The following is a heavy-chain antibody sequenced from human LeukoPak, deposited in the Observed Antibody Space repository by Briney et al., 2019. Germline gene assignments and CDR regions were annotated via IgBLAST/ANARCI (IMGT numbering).Heavy chain of an antibody. V-gene: IGHV3-33*05. CDR3: ARVVSGLYGSGSYAPKAHFVD. D-gene: IGHD3-10*01. Sequence: PGGSLRLSCVTSGFIFSSYGMHWVRQAPGKGLEWVAVISYDGSNKYYADSVKGRFTISRDNSKNTLYLQMNSLRAEDTAVYYCARVVSGLYGSGSYAPKAHFVDWGQGTLVTVSS. CDR1: GFIFSSYG. CDR2: ISYDGSNK. J-gene: IGHJ4*02.